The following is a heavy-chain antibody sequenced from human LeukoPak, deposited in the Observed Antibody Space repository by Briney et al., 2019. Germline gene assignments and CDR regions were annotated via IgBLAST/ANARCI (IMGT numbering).Heavy chain of an antibody. V-gene: IGHV4-4*09. CDR3: ARLYYDSSGFHRPFFDY. D-gene: IGHD3-22*01. Sequence: PSETLSLTCAVYGGSFSGYYWSWIRQPPGKGLEWIGYIYTSGSTNYNPSLKSRVTISVDTSKNQFSLKLSSVTAADTAVYYCARLYYDSSGFHRPFFDYWGQGTLVTVSS. J-gene: IGHJ4*02. CDR1: GGSFSGYY. CDR2: IYTSGST.